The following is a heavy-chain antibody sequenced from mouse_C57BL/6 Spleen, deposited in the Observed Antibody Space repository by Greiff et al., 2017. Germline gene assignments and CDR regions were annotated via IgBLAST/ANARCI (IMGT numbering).Heavy chain of an antibody. CDR2: ISSKSSNYAS. CDR1: GFTFNTYA. J-gene: IGHJ3*01. CDR3: VGYSGAWGAY. D-gene: IGHD2-12*01. Sequence: EVMLVESGGGLVQPKGSFKLSCAASGFTFNTYAMHWVRQAPGKGLEWVARISSKSSNYASYYADSVKDRFTISRDDSQCMLYQQMNNLKTEDTAMYYCVGYSGAWGAYWGQGTLLTVSA. V-gene: IGHV10-3*01.